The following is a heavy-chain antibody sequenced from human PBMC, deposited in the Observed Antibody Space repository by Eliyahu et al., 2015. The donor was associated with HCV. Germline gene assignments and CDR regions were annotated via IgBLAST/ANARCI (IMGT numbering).Heavy chain of an antibody. CDR1: GFTFDDYA. Sequence: EVQLVESGGGLVQPGRSLRLSCXASGFTFDDYAMHWVRQAPGKGLEWVSGISWNSGSIGYADSVKGRFTISRDNAKNSLYLQMNSLRAEDTALYYCAKDARELQDAFDIWGQGTMVTVSS. CDR3: AKDARELQDAFDI. V-gene: IGHV3-9*01. J-gene: IGHJ3*02. D-gene: IGHD1-26*01. CDR2: ISWNSGSI.